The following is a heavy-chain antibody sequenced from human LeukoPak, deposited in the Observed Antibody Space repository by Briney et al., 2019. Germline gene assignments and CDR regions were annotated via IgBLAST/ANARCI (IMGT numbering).Heavy chain of an antibody. Sequence: GGSLRLSCVVSGFTLRSFAIHWVRQAPGKGLEWVALIRHDETNQHYADSVQGRFTISRDTSRNTVYLQMNNLRVEDTAVYYCAKEYTPSSPLGEFASWGQGTLVTVSS. CDR1: GFTLRSFA. V-gene: IGHV3-30*02. J-gene: IGHJ1*01. CDR2: IRHDETNQ. CDR3: AKEYTPSSPLGEFAS. D-gene: IGHD6-6*01.